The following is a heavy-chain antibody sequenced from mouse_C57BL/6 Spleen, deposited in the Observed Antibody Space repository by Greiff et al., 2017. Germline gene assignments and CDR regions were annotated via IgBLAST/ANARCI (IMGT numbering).Heavy chain of an antibody. CDR1: GISITTGNYR. Sequence: DVKLQESGPGLVKPSQTVFLTCTVTGISITTGNYRWSWIRQFPGNKLEWIGYIYYSGTITYNPSLTSRTTITRDTPKNQFFLEMNSLTAEDTATYYCARDTIYDGYRYAMDYWGQGTSVTVSS. J-gene: IGHJ4*01. D-gene: IGHD2-3*01. CDR3: ARDTIYDGYRYAMDY. V-gene: IGHV3-5*01. CDR2: IYYSGTI.